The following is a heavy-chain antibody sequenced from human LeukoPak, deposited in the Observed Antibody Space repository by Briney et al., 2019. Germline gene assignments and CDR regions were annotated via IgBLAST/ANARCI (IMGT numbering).Heavy chain of an antibody. J-gene: IGHJ4*02. CDR3: ASGASYSSGWYVSNTNYYFDY. Sequence: GASVKVSCKASGYTFTSYAMNWVRQAPGQGLEWMGWINTNTGNPTYAQGFTGRFVFPLDTSVSTAYLQISSLKAEDTAVYYCASGASYSSGWYVSNTNYYFDYWGQGTLVTVSS. CDR2: INTNTGNP. CDR1: GYTFTSYA. V-gene: IGHV7-4-1*02. D-gene: IGHD6-19*01.